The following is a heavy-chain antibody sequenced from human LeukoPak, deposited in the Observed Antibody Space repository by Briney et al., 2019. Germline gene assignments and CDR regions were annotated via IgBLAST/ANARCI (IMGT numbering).Heavy chain of an antibody. CDR1: GGSISSGGYS. J-gene: IGHJ6*04. Sequence: SETLSLTCAVSGGSISSGGYSWSWMRQPPGKGLEWIGYIYHSGSTYYNPSLKSRVTISVDRSKNQFSLKLSSVTAADTAVYYCARVAAAGYYGMDVWGKGTTVTVSS. V-gene: IGHV4-30-2*01. CDR2: IYHSGST. CDR3: ARVAAAGYYGMDV. D-gene: IGHD6-13*01.